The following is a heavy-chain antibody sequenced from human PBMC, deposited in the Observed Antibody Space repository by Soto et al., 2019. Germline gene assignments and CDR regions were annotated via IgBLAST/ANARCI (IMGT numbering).Heavy chain of an antibody. V-gene: IGHV4-59*01. CDR2: IYYSGST. D-gene: IGHD3-16*01. CDR1: GASISSYY. J-gene: IGHJ6*02. Sequence: PSETLSLTCTVSGASISSYYWSWIRQPPGKGLEWIGYIYYSGSTNYNPSLKSRVTISVDTSKNQFSLKLSSVTAADTAVYYCARVGGNGDYYYGMDVWGQGTTVT. CDR3: ARVGGNGDYYYGMDV.